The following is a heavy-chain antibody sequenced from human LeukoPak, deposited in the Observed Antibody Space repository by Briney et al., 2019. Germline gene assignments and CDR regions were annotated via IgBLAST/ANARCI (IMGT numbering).Heavy chain of an antibody. D-gene: IGHD3-10*01. Sequence: GGSLRLSCAASGFTVSSNYMSWVRQAPGKGLEWVSVIYSGGSTYYADSVKGRFTISRDNSKNTLYLQMNSLRAEDTAVYYCARILLWFGELSWAFDIWGQGTMVTLSS. V-gene: IGHV3-53*01. CDR3: ARILLWFGELSWAFDI. CDR1: GFTVSSNY. CDR2: IYSGGST. J-gene: IGHJ3*02.